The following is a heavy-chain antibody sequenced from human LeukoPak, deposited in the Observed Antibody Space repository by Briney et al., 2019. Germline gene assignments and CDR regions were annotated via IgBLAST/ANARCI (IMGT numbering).Heavy chain of an antibody. CDR2: ISSSSSSI. D-gene: IGHD6-19*01. CDR3: ARDGIAVAGNGNNYYYYYMDV. V-gene: IGHV3-48*01. CDR1: GFTFSFYS. J-gene: IGHJ6*03. Sequence: PGGSLRLSCAASGFTFSFYSMNWVRQAPGKGLEWVSYISSSSSSIYYADSVKGRFTISRDNAKNSLYLQMNSLRAEDTAVYYCARDGIAVAGNGNNYYYYYMDVWGKGTTVTVSS.